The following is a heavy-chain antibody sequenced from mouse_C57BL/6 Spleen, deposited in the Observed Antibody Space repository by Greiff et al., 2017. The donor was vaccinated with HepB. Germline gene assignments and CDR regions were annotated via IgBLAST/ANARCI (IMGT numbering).Heavy chain of an antibody. CDR1: GFTFTDYY. V-gene: IGHV7-3*01. J-gene: IGHJ3*01. CDR3: ARWDDGYPFAY. D-gene: IGHD2-3*01. CDR2: IRNKANGYTT. Sequence: EVQVVESGGGLVQPGGSLSLSCAASGFTFTDYYMSWVRQPPGKALEWLGFIRNKANGYTTEYSASVKGRFTISRDNSQSILYLQMNALRAEDSATYYCARWDDGYPFAYWGQGTLVTVSA.